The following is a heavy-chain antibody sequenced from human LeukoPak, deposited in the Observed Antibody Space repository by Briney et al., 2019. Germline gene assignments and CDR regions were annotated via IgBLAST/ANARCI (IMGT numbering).Heavy chain of an antibody. CDR1: GFTFSNYA. J-gene: IGHJ6*03. Sequence: PGGSLRLSCAASGFTFSNYAMSWVRQAPGKGLEWVSAISGSASSVSSTYYADSVKGRFTISRDNSKNTLYLQMNSLRAEDTAVYFCAKGSKAVLFTRDHYMDVWGKGTTVTISS. V-gene: IGHV3-23*01. CDR3: AKGSKAVLFTRDHYMDV. D-gene: IGHD6-19*01. CDR2: ISGSASSVSST.